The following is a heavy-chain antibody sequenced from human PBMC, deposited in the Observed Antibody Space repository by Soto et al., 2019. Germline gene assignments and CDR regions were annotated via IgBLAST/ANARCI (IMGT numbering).Heavy chain of an antibody. J-gene: IGHJ4*01. CDR1: GFTFSSYS. D-gene: IGHD3-10*01. CDR3: ARDPDYYGSGSYYFDY. CDR2: ISSSSSYI. V-gene: IGHV3-21*01. Sequence: GGSLRLSCAASGFTFSSYSMNWVRQAPGKGLEWVSSISSSSSYIYYADSVKGRFTISRDNAKNSLYLQMNSLRAEDTAVYYCARDPDYYGSGSYYFDYWGXGTLVKVSS.